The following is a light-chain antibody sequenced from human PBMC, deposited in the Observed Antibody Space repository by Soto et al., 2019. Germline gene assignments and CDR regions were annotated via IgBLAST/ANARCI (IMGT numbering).Light chain of an antibody. V-gene: IGKV4-1*01. CDR3: QQYYTTPLT. CDR1: QSGLYSADNKNN. Sequence: DIVMTQSPDSLAVSLGERATINCKSSQSGLYSADNKNNLAWYQQKPGQPPKLLIYWASTRQSGVPIRFSGSGSGTDFTLTISSLQAEDVAIYYCQQYYTTPLTFGPGTKVDIK. J-gene: IGKJ3*01. CDR2: WAS.